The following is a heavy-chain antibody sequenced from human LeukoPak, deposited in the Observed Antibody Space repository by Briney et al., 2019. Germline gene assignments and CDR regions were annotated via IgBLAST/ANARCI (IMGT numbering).Heavy chain of an antibody. Sequence: GESLKISCKGSGYSFLSHWIGWVRQMPGKGLEWVGIIYPGDSDTRYNPSFQGQVTISADKSISTAHLQWSSLKASDTAMYYCARHASPYSSNYYFDYWGQGALVTVSS. CDR3: ARHASPYSSNYYFDY. CDR1: GYSFLSHW. D-gene: IGHD6-13*01. V-gene: IGHV5-51*01. CDR2: IYPGDSDT. J-gene: IGHJ4*02.